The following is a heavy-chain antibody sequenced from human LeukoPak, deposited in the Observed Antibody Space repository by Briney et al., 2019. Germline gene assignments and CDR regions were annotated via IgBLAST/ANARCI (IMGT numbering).Heavy chain of an antibody. Sequence: PSETLSLTCTVSGGSISSYYWSWIRQPPGKGLEWIGYIYYSGSTNYNPSLKSRVTISVDTSKNQFSLKLGSVTAADTAVYYCARVRSSGWLDYWGQGTLVTVSS. J-gene: IGHJ4*02. CDR3: ARVRSSGWLDY. D-gene: IGHD6-19*01. CDR1: GGSISSYY. V-gene: IGHV4-59*01. CDR2: IYYSGST.